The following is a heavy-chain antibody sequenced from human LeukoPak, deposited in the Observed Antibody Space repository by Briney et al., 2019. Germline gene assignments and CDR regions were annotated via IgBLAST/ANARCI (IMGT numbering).Heavy chain of an antibody. CDR3: ASPPSGPNRGYMDV. CDR1: GFTFSSYW. Sequence: GGSLRLSCAASGFTFSSYWMSWVRQAPGKGLEWVANIKQDGSEKYYVDSVKGRFTISRDNAKNSLSLQMNSLRAEDTAVYYCASPPSGPNRGYMDVWGKGTTVTVSS. J-gene: IGHJ6*03. V-gene: IGHV3-7*01. D-gene: IGHD3-3*01. CDR2: IKQDGSEK.